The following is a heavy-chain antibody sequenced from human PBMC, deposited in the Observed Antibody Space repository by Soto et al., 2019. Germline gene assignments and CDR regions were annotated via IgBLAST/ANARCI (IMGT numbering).Heavy chain of an antibody. D-gene: IGHD5-12*01. CDR1: GFTFSSYW. CDR2: INSDGSST. Sequence: GGSLRLSCAASGFTFSSYWMHWVRQAPGKGLVWVSRINSDGSSTSYADSVKGRFTISRDNAKNTLYLQMNSLRAEDTAVYYCARGNRDGYTKGAFDIWGQGTMVTVSS. CDR3: ARGNRDGYTKGAFDI. V-gene: IGHV3-74*01. J-gene: IGHJ3*02.